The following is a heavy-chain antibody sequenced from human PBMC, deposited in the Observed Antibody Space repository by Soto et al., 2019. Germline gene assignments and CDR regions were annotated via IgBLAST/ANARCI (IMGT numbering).Heavy chain of an antibody. D-gene: IGHD2-2*01. Sequence: QVQLVESGGGVVQPGRSLRLSCAASGFTFSNYAMHWVRQAPGKGLEWVSIIWYDGSDKYYADSVKGRFTISRDNSKNTLYLQMNSLRAEDTAVYYCARDWHQLDYWGQGTLVTVSA. CDR3: ARDWHQLDY. CDR1: GFTFSNYA. CDR2: IWYDGSDK. V-gene: IGHV3-33*01. J-gene: IGHJ4*02.